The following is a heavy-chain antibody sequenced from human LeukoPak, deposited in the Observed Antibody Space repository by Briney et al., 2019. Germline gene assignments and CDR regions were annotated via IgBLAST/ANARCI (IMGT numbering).Heavy chain of an antibody. Sequence: GGSLRLSCAASGFTFDDYAMHWVRQAPGKGLEWVSLISWDGGSTYYADSVKGRFTITRDNSKNSLYLQMNSLRAEDTALYYCAKDGASYCDFQNYYMDVWGKGTTVTVSS. V-gene: IGHV3-43D*03. CDR2: ISWDGGST. CDR1: GFTFDDYA. CDR3: AKDGASYCDFQNYYMDV. D-gene: IGHD3-3*01. J-gene: IGHJ6*03.